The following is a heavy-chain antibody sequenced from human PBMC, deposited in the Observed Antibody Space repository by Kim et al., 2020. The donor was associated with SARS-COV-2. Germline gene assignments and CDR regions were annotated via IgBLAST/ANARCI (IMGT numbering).Heavy chain of an antibody. V-gene: IGHV3-30-3*01. D-gene: IGHD6-13*01. CDR2: ISYDGSNK. CDR3: ARDWGAAGTFDY. Sequence: GGSLRLSCAASGFTFSSYAMHWVRQAPGKGLEWVAVISYDGSNKYYADSVKGRFTISRDNSKNTLYLQMNSLRAEDTAVYYCARDWGAAGTFDYWGQGTLVTVSS. CDR1: GFTFSSYA. J-gene: IGHJ4*02.